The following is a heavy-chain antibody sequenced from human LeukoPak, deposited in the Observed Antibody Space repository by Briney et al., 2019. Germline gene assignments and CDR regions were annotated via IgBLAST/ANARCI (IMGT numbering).Heavy chain of an antibody. V-gene: IGHV4-39*01. CDR3: ARSGYYFDY. D-gene: IGHD3-22*01. CDR2: IYHSGST. CDR1: GGSISSSSYY. J-gene: IGHJ4*02. Sequence: PSETLSLTCTASGGSISSSSYYWCWTRQPPGKVLEWIGSIYHSGSTYYNPSLKSRVTISVDTSKNPFYLTTSSLPAADRVVYYSARSGYYFDYWGPGKLVIVSS.